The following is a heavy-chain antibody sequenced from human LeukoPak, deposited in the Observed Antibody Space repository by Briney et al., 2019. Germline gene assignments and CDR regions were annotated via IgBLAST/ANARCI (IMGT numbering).Heavy chain of an antibody. CDR2: ISSNGGST. CDR1: GFTFGDYA. J-gene: IGHJ6*03. D-gene: IGHD3-10*01. CDR3: ARGNWFGYYYYYMDV. Sequence: PGGSLRLSCTASGFTFGDYAMSWVRQAPGKGLEYVSAISSNGGSTYYANSVKGRFTISRDNSKNTLYLQMGSLRAEDMAVYYCARGNWFGYYYYYMDVWGKGTTVTISS. V-gene: IGHV3-64*01.